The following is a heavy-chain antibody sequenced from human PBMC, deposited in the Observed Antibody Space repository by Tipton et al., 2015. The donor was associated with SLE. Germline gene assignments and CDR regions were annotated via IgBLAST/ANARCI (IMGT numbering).Heavy chain of an antibody. J-gene: IGHJ4*02. CDR2: IRDDGSNK. CDR1: GFTFSSYG. V-gene: IGHV3-33*01. CDR3: ARRYSSGFDY. Sequence: SLRLSCAASGFTFSSYGMHWVRQAPGKGLEWVAFIRDDGSNKYYADSVKGRFTISRDNSKNTLYLQMNSLRAEDTAVYYCARRYSSGFDYWGQGTLVTVSS. D-gene: IGHD6-19*01.